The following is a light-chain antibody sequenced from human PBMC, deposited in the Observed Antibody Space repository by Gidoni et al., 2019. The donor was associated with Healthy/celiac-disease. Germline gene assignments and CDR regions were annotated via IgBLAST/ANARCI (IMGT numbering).Light chain of an antibody. CDR2: AAS. Sequence: DIQMTQAPSSLSASVGDRVTITCRASQSISSYLNWYQQKPGKAPKLLIYAASSLQSGVPSRVSGSGSGTDFTLTISSRQPEDFATYYCQQSYSTPRTFGQXTKVDIK. CDR3: QQSYSTPRT. CDR1: QSISSY. J-gene: IGKJ1*01. V-gene: IGKV1-39*01.